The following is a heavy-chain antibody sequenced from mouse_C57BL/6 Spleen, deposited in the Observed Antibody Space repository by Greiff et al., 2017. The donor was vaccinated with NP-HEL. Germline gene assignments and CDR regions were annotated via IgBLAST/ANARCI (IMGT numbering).Heavy chain of an antibody. D-gene: IGHD2-4*01. CDR2: INPSNGGT. CDR1: GYTFTSYW. V-gene: IGHV1-53*01. CDR3: ARYLYDYAWFAY. Sequence: QVQLQQSGTELVKPGASVKLSCKASGYTFTSYWMHWVKQRPGQGLEWIGNINPSNGGTNYNEKFKSKATLTVDTSSSTAYMQLSSLTSEDSAVYYWARYLYDYAWFAYWGQGTLVTVSA. J-gene: IGHJ3*01.